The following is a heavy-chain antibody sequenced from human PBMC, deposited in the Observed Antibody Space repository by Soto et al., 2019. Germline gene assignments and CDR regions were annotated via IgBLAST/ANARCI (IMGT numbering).Heavy chain of an antibody. V-gene: IGHV3-23*01. D-gene: IGHD6-19*01. J-gene: IGHJ4*02. CDR1: GFTFSSYA. CDR2: ISGSGGST. Sequence: GGSLRLSCAASGFTFSSYAMSWVRQAPWKGLEWVSAISGSGGSTYYADSVKGRFTISRDNSKNTLYLQMNSLRAEDTAVYYCAKSIAVAGPGTSPFDYWGQGTLVTVSS. CDR3: AKSIAVAGPGTSPFDY.